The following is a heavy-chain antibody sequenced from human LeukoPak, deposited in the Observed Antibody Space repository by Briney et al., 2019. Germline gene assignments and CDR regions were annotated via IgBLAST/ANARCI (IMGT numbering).Heavy chain of an antibody. Sequence: PGGSLRLSCAASGFTFSSYGMHWVRQAPGKGLEWVAFIRYDGSNKYYADSVKGRFTISRDNSKNTLYLQMNSLRAEDTAVYYCAKGGITVAAGAFDIWGQGTMVTVSS. D-gene: IGHD6-19*01. CDR2: IRYDGSNK. V-gene: IGHV3-30*02. CDR1: GFTFSSYG. CDR3: AKGGITVAAGAFDI. J-gene: IGHJ3*02.